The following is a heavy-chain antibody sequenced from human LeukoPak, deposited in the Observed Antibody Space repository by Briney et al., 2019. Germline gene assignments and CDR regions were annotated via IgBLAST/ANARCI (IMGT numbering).Heavy chain of an antibody. CDR3: ARAGSYNWFDP. J-gene: IGHJ5*02. CDR2: INPSGGST. V-gene: IGHV1-46*01. Sequence: EASVKASCKASGYTFTSYGISWVRQAPGQGLEWMGIINPSGGSTSYAQKFQGRVTMTRDTSTSTVYMELSSLRSEDTAVYYCARAGSYNWFDPWGQGTLVTVSS. CDR1: GYTFTSYG. D-gene: IGHD3-10*01.